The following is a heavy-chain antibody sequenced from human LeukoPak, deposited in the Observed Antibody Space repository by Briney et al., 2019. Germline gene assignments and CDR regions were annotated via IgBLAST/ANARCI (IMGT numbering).Heavy chain of an antibody. V-gene: IGHV1-69*05. D-gene: IGHD5-18*01. J-gene: IGHJ5*02. CDR1: GGTFSSYA. CDR2: IIPIFGTA. CDR3: ARAWGQLWLMST. Sequence: ASVKVSCKASGGTFSSYAISWVRQAPGQGLEWMGGIIPIFGTANYAQKFQGRVTIITDESTSTAYMELSSLRSEDTAVYYCARAWGQLWLMSTWGQGTLVTVSS.